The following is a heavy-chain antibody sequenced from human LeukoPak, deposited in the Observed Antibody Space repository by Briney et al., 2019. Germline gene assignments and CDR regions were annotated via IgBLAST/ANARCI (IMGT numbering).Heavy chain of an antibody. J-gene: IGHJ4*02. V-gene: IGHV4-59*08. CDR2: IYYSGSA. Sequence: SETLSLTCTVSGGSISSHYWSWIRQPPGKGLEWIGYIYYSGSANYNPSLMSRVSISVDTSKNQFSLKLSSVTAADTAVYYCTRHPSIVAPLDYWGQGTLVTVSS. CDR1: GGSISSHY. CDR3: TRHPSIVAPLDY. D-gene: IGHD5-12*01.